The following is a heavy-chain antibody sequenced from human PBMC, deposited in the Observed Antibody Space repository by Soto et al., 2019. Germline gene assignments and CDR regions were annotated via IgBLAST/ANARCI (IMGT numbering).Heavy chain of an antibody. Sequence: QVQLVQSGAEVKKPGSSVKVSCKASGVTINSFAVTWVHQAPGQGFQWLGGITPLFETTNYAQNFQGRVTITADESTTTSYMELRGLASEDTAVYYCARGYGGYFDDWGQGTLVIVSS. V-gene: IGHV1-69*01. CDR1: GVTINSFA. CDR2: ITPLFETT. CDR3: ARGYGGYFDD. J-gene: IGHJ4*02. D-gene: IGHD4-17*01.